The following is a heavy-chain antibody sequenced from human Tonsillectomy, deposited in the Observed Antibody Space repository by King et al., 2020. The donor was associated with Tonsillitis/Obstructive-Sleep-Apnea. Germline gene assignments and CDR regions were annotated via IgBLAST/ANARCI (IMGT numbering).Heavy chain of an antibody. D-gene: IGHD1-20*01. Sequence: QLQESGPGLVKPSETLSLTCTVSGGSVSSGSYYWSWIRQPPGKGLEWIGYIYYSGSTNYNPSLKSRVTISVDTSKNQFSLKLSSVTAADTAVYYCARAPYNWNPYYFDYWGQGTLVTVSS. V-gene: IGHV4-61*01. CDR2: IYYSGST. CDR1: GGSVSSGSYY. J-gene: IGHJ4*02. CDR3: ARAPYNWNPYYFDY.